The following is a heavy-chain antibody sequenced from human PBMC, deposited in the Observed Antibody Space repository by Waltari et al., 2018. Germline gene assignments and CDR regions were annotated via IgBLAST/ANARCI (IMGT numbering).Heavy chain of an antibody. CDR3: ARTLGYCPSTSCYRYFQH. V-gene: IGHV4-34*01. Sequence: QVQLQQWGAGLLKPSETLSLTFAVSGGSFSGYYWSWIRQPPGQGLEWIGEINHSGSTNYNPSLKSRVTISVDTSKNQFSLKLSSVTAADTAVYYCARTLGYCPSTSCYRYFQHWGQGTLVTVSS. J-gene: IGHJ1*01. D-gene: IGHD2-2*02. CDR1: GGSFSGYY. CDR2: INHSGST.